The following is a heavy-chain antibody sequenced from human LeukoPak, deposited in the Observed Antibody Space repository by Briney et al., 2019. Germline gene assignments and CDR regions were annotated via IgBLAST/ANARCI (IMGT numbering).Heavy chain of an antibody. CDR1: GFTVSSNY. CDR2: IYSGGST. V-gene: IGHV3-66*01. D-gene: IGHD6-6*01. Sequence: GGSLRLSCAASGFTVSSNYMSWVRQAPGKGLEWVSVIYSGGSTYYADSVKGRFTISRDNSKNTLYLQMNSLRAEDTAVYYCARDPMYSSYWHDYWGQGTLVTVSS. CDR3: ARDPMYSSYWHDY. J-gene: IGHJ4*02.